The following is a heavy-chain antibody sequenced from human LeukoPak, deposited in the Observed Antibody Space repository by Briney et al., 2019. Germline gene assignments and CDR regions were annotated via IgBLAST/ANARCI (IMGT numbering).Heavy chain of an antibody. D-gene: IGHD3-16*02. V-gene: IGHV2-5*02. CDR3: ARTLVDYVWGSYRYTGFDY. Sequence: SGPTLVKPTRTLTLTCTFSGFSLSTSGVGVGWIRQPPGKALEWLALIYWDDDKRYSPSLKSRLTITKDTSKNQAVLTMTNMDPVDTATYYCARTLVDYVWGSYRYTGFDYWGQGTLVTVSS. J-gene: IGHJ4*02. CDR1: GFSLSTSGVG. CDR2: IYWDDDK.